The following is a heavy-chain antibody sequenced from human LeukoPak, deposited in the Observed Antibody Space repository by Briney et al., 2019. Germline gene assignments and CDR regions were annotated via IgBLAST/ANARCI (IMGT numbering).Heavy chain of an antibody. Sequence: GGSLRLSCAASGFTFSNYNMNWVRQAPGKGLEWVSSISSSSSYIYYADSVKGRFTISRDNANNSLYLQMNSLRAEDTAVYYCARKYNSLGYCGGGSCPNFDYWGQGTLVTVSS. CDR1: GFTFSNYN. D-gene: IGHD2-15*01. CDR2: ISSSSSYI. J-gene: IGHJ4*02. CDR3: ARKYNSLGYCGGGSCPNFDY. V-gene: IGHV3-21*01.